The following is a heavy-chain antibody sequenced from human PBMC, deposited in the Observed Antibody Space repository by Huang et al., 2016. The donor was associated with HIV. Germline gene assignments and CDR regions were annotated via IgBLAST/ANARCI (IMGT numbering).Heavy chain of an antibody. J-gene: IGHJ5*01. Sequence: QVELVQSGAEVKRPGASVRVSCKAAGYIFTKYGINWGRQAPGEGLEWMGWIRAYNGNTNYAEKFQGRVTLTRDTSATTAYMELRDVTSADTAVYYCARDHWYPLQNWFDLWGQGTLVTVSS. CDR3: ARDHWYPLQNWFDL. CDR1: GYIFTKYG. CDR2: IRAYNGNT. D-gene: IGHD1-1*01. V-gene: IGHV1-18*01.